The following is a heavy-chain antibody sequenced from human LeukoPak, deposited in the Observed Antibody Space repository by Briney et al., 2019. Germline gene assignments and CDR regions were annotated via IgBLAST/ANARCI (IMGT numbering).Heavy chain of an antibody. V-gene: IGHV3-48*03. D-gene: IGHD3-10*02. Sequence: PGGSLGLSCEASGLTFSSYEMNWVRKAQGRGLEWVSYISSSGSTIYYADSVKGRFTISRDNAKNSLYLQMNSLRAEDTAVYYCAELGITMIGGVWGKGTTVTISS. CDR1: GLTFSSYE. CDR2: ISSSGSTI. CDR3: AELGITMIGGV. J-gene: IGHJ6*04.